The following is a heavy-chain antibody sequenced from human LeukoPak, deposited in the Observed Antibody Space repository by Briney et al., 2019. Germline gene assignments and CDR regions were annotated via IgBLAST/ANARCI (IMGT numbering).Heavy chain of an antibody. Sequence: GASVKVSCKASGYTFTGYYIHWVRQAPGQGLESMGRINPNSGGTNYAQKFQGRVTMTRDTSISTAYMELSRLRSDDTAVYYCAREFYPYYFDYWGQGTLVIVSS. CDR2: INPNSGGT. V-gene: IGHV1-2*06. J-gene: IGHJ4*02. CDR3: AREFYPYYFDY. CDR1: GYTFTGYY.